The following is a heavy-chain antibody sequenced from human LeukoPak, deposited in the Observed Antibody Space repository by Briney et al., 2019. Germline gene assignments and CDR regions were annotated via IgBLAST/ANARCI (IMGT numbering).Heavy chain of an antibody. D-gene: IGHD3-3*01. J-gene: IGHJ6*03. CDR3: ARVPVLRLLEWQVNYMDV. Sequence: GGSLRLSCAASGFTFSSYSMNWVRQAPGKGLEWVSSISSTSRYMYYVDSVKGRFTISRDNARISLYLQMNSLRADDTAVYYCARVPVLRLLEWQVNYMDVWGKGTTVTVSS. CDR1: GFTFSSYS. CDR2: ISSTSRYM. V-gene: IGHV3-21*01.